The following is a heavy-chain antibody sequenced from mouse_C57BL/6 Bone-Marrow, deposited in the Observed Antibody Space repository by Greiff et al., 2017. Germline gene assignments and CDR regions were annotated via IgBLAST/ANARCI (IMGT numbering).Heavy chain of an antibody. V-gene: IGHV1-85*01. CDR1: GYTFTSYD. D-gene: IGHD1-1*01. J-gene: IGHJ1*03. CDR3: AIITTVVYWYFDV. CDR2: ISPRAGST. Sequence: QVQLQQSGPELVKPGASVKMSCKASGYTFTSYDINWVKQRPGQGLEWIGWISPRAGSTKYNEKFKGKATLTVDTSSSTAYMELHSLTSEDSAVYFCAIITTVVYWYFDVWGTGTTVTVSS.